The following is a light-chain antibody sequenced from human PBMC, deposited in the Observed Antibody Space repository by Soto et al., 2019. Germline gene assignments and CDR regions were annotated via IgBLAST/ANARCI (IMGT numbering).Light chain of an antibody. CDR2: GAS. CDR3: QQYDSSPPK. CDR1: QSVSRY. J-gene: IGKJ1*01. V-gene: IGKV3-20*01. Sequence: EVVLTQSPGTLSLSPGEIATLSCRASQSVSRYLAWYQQKPGQAPRLLIYGASSRATGALDRFSGSGSGTDFTLIISRLQPEDFAVYYCQQYDSSPPKFGQGTKVDIK.